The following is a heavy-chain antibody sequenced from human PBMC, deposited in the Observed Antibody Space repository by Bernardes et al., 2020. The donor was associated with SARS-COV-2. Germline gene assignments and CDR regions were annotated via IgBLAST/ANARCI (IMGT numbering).Heavy chain of an antibody. CDR1: GGTFSSYA. Sequence: ASVKVSCKASGGTFSSYAISWVRQAPGQGLEWMGWISAYNGNTNYAQKLQGRVTMTTDTSTSTAYMELRSLRSDDTTVYYCARMDCSSTSCYATNYYGMDVWGQGTTVTVSS. CDR2: ISAYNGNT. V-gene: IGHV1-18*01. CDR3: ARMDCSSTSCYATNYYGMDV. D-gene: IGHD2-2*01. J-gene: IGHJ6*02.